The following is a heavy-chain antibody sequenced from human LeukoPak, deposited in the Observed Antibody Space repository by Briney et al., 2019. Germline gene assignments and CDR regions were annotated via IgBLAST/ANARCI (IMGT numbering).Heavy chain of an antibody. J-gene: IGHJ4*02. Sequence: GGSLRLSCAASGFTFSDYWMHWVRRAPGKGLVWVSRIDGRGTNTDYADSVRGRFTISRDNAKNTVSLQLNSLRPEDTAVYYCAKDIHILTDYWGQGTLVTVSS. V-gene: IGHV3-74*01. D-gene: IGHD2-21*01. CDR3: AKDIHILTDY. CDR1: GFTFSDYW. CDR2: IDGRGTNT.